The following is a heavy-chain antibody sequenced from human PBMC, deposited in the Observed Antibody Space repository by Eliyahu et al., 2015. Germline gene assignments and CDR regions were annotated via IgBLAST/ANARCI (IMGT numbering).Heavy chain of an antibody. CDR2: IYYSGST. V-gene: IGHV4-31*03. CDR1: GGXXSSGGYY. CDR3: ARGFTADAFDI. D-gene: IGHD3-10*01. Sequence: QVQLQESGPGLVKPSQTLSLTCTVXGGXXSSGGYYWSWIRQHPGKGLEWIGYIYYSGSTYYNPSLKSRVTISVDTSKNQFSLKLSSVTAADTAVYYCARGFTADAFDIWGQGTMVTVSS. J-gene: IGHJ3*02.